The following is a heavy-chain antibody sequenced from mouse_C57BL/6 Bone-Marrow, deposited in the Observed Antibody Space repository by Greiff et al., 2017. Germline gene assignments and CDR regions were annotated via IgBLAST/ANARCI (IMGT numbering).Heavy chain of an antibody. D-gene: IGHD1-1*01. Sequence: QVQLQQPGAELVKPGASVKLSCKASGYTFTSYWMQWVTQRPGQGLEWIGEIDPSDSYTNYNQKFKGKATLTVDTSSSTAYMQLSSLTSEDSAVYYCARGGVITRDWGQGTLVTVSA. CDR1: GYTFTSYW. J-gene: IGHJ3*01. V-gene: IGHV1-50*01. CDR3: ARGGVITRD. CDR2: IDPSDSYT.